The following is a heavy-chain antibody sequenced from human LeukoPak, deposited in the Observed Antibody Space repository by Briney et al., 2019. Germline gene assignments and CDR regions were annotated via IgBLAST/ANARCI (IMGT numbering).Heavy chain of an antibody. V-gene: IGHV4-34*01. D-gene: IGHD3-22*01. CDR2: INHSGNT. J-gene: IGHJ4*02. CDR1: GGSFSGYS. CDR3: ARRSPDNSGYYLFDY. Sequence: SETLSLTCAVYGGSFSGYSWHWIRQPPGKGLEWIGDINHSGNTNYDPSLKSRVTISVDTSKNQFSLKLSSVTAADTAVYYCARRSPDNSGYYLFDYWGQGTLVTASS.